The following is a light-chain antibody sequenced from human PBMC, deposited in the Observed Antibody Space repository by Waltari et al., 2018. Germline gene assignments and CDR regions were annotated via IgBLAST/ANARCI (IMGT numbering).Light chain of an antibody. J-gene: IGKJ5*01. CDR3: QQTYSTPTIT. V-gene: IGKV1-39*01. CDR2: AAS. CDR1: QNIDNY. Sequence: DIQMTQSPSSLSATVGDRLTITCRASQNIDNYLNWYQQKPGRAPKLLIYAASSLQSGVPSRFSGSGSGTDSTLTISNLQPEDFASYYCQQTYSTPTITFGQGTRLEIK.